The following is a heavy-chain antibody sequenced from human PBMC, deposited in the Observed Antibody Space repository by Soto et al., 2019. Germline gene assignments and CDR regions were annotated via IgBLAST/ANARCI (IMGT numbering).Heavy chain of an antibody. CDR1: GGSISSYY. J-gene: IGHJ4*02. CDR2: IYYSGST. Sequence: QVQLQESGPGLVKPSETLSLTCTVSGGSISSYYWSWIRQPPGKGLEWIGYIYYSGSTNYNPSLKSRVTISVDTSKNQFSLKLSSVTAADTAVYYCARRYGDCFDYWAREPWSPSPQ. CDR3: ARRYGDCFDY. V-gene: IGHV4-59*08. D-gene: IGHD4-17*01.